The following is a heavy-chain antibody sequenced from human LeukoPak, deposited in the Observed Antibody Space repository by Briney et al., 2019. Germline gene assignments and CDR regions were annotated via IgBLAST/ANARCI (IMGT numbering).Heavy chain of an antibody. J-gene: IGHJ4*02. V-gene: IGHV1-2*02. D-gene: IGHD4-17*01. CDR3: ARRKGNDYGDYFDY. CDR2: INPNSGGT. CDR1: GYTFTGYY. Sequence: GASVKVSCKASGYTFTGYYMHWVRQAPGQGLEWMGWINPNSGGTNYAQNFQGRVTMTRDTSISTAYMELNRLRSDDTAVYFCARRKGNDYGDYFDYWGQGTLVTVSS.